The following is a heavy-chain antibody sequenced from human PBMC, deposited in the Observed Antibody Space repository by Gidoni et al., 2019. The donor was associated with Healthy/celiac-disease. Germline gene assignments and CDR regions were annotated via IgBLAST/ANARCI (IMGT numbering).Heavy chain of an antibody. V-gene: IGHV1-69*01. CDR1: GGTFSSYA. Sequence: QVQLVQSGAEVKTPGSSVKVSCKASGGTFSSYAISWMRQAPGQGLEWMGGIIRIFGTANYAQKFQCRVKITADESTSTAYMELSSLRSEDTAVYYCARDLGDGYFDYWGQGTLVTVSS. D-gene: IGHD1-26*01. CDR2: IIRIFGTA. CDR3: ARDLGDGYFDY. J-gene: IGHJ4*02.